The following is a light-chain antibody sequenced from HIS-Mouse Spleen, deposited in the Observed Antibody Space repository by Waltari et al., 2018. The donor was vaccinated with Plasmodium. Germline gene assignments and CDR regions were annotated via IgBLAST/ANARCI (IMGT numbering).Light chain of an antibody. V-gene: IGLV3-27*01. CDR3: YSAADNNLV. Sequence: SYELTQPSSVSVSPGQTARITCSADVLAQKYARWFQQKPGQAPVLVIYKDSERPSGIPERFSGSSSGTTVTLTISGAQVEDEADYYCYSAADNNLVFGGGTKLTVL. CDR2: KDS. CDR1: VLAQKY. J-gene: IGLJ3*02.